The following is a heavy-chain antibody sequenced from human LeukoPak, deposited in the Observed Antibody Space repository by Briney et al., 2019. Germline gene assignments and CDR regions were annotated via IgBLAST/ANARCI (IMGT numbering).Heavy chain of an antibody. Sequence: GGSLRLSCAASGFTFSSYAMSWVRQAPGRGLEWVSAISGSGGSTYYADSVKGRFTISRDNSKNTLYLQMNSLRAEDTAVYYCAKDEPNPIDIVATRPDYWGQGTLVTVSS. CDR1: GFTFSSYA. CDR2: ISGSGGST. J-gene: IGHJ4*02. D-gene: IGHD5-12*01. V-gene: IGHV3-23*01. CDR3: AKDEPNPIDIVATRPDY.